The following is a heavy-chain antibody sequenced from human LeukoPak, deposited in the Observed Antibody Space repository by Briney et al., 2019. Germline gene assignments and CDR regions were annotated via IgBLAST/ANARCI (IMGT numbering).Heavy chain of an antibody. CDR2: IRGSGGST. Sequence: PGGSLRLSSAASGFTFSSYAMSWVRQAPGKGLEWVSAIRGSGGSTYYAASVKGRFTISRDNSKNTLYLQMNSLRAEDTAVYYCAKLKGVFDYWGQGTLVTVSS. J-gene: IGHJ4*02. CDR3: AKLKGVFDY. V-gene: IGHV3-23*01. D-gene: IGHD3-10*01. CDR1: GFTFSSYA.